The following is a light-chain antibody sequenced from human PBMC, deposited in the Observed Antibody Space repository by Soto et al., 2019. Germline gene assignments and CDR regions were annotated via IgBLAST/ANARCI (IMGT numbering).Light chain of an antibody. V-gene: IGKV2D-29*01. J-gene: IGKJ1*01. Sequence: EILMTQTPRAMSVITGQPASISCKSSQCLLYSDGKTYFYWYLQKPGQPPQLLIHGVSNRFSGVTDRFSGSGSGTDFTLTISRVEAEDVGVYYCMQTGQHPWTFGQGTKVEVK. CDR1: QCLLYSDGKTY. CDR2: GVS. CDR3: MQTGQHPWT.